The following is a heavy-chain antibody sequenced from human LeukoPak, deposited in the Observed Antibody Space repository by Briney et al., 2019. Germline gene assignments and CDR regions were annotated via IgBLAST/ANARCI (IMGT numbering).Heavy chain of an antibody. V-gene: IGHV3-74*01. Sequence: GGSLRLSCAASGFTFSNYWMHWVRQAPGKGLVWVSRINSDGSSAYYADSVKGRFTISRDNAKNTLYLQMNSLRVKDTAVYYCAKDSAPNEYKDGMDGWGKGTTVTVSS. D-gene: IGHD2/OR15-2a*01. CDR1: GFTFSNYW. J-gene: IGHJ6*04. CDR3: AKDSAPNEYKDGMDG. CDR2: INSDGSSA.